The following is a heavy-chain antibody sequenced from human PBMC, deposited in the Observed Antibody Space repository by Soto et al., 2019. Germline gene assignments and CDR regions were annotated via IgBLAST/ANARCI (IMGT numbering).Heavy chain of an antibody. CDR2: IYSGGST. CDR1: GFTVSSNY. J-gene: IGHJ4*02. CDR3: ARHVEDTAMVFDY. V-gene: IGHV3-53*01. Sequence: GGSLRLSCAASGFTVSSNYMSWVRQAPGKGLEWVSVIYSGGSTYYADSVKGRFTISRDNSKNTLYLQMNSLRAEDTAVYYCARHVEDTAMVFDYWGQGTLVTVSS. D-gene: IGHD5-18*01.